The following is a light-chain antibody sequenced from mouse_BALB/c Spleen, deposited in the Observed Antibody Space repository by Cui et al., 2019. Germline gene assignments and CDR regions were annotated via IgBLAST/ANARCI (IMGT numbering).Light chain of an antibody. Sequence: EFVLTQSPAITIPSLGPKLTFTCNASSSVSYMHWYQQKSGTSPKPRIYEISNPASGVPAGFLGSESGTSYSLTISSMEAEDAAIYYCQQWNYPLFTFGSGTKLQIK. CDR1: SSVSY. CDR2: EIS. V-gene: IGKV4-86*01. CDR3: QQWNYPLFT. J-gene: IGKJ4*01.